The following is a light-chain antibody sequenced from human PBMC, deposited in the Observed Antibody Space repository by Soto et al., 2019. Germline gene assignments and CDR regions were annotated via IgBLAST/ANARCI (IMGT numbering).Light chain of an antibody. CDR3: QQRSNWPLT. J-gene: IGKJ4*01. CDR1: QSVSSY. CDR2: DAS. V-gene: IGKV3-11*01. Sequence: EIALTQSPATLSLSPGERATLSCRASQSVSSYLAWYQQKPGQAPRLLIYDASNRATGIPGRFSGSGSGTDFTLTISSLEPDDFAVYYCQQRSNWPLTFGGGTKVDIK.